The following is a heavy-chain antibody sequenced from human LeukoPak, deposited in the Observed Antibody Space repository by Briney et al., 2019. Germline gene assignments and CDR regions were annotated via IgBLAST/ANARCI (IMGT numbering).Heavy chain of an antibody. CDR3: AREGPAFGI. J-gene: IGHJ3*02. Sequence: SQTLSLTCAISGDSVSSNRAAWNWIRQSPSRGLEWLGKAYYRSKWYNDYAVSMKGRTTIDPDTSKNQFSLQLNSVTPEDTAVYYCAREGPAFGIWGQGTMVTVSS. CDR2: AYYRSKWYN. CDR1: GDSVSSNRAA. V-gene: IGHV6-1*01.